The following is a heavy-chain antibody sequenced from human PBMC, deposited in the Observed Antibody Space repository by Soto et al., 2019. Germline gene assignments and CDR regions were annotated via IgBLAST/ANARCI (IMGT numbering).Heavy chain of an antibody. D-gene: IGHD6-19*01. CDR3: VSPAVAGTDGVHYGMDV. Sequence: QVQLVESGGGVVQPGRSLRLSCAASGFTFSSYGMHWVRQAPGKGLEWVAVIWYDGSNKYYADSVKGRFTISRDNSKNTLYLQMNSLRAEDTAVYYCVSPAVAGTDGVHYGMDVWGQGTTVTVSS. CDR2: IWYDGSNK. J-gene: IGHJ6*02. CDR1: GFTFSSYG. V-gene: IGHV3-33*01.